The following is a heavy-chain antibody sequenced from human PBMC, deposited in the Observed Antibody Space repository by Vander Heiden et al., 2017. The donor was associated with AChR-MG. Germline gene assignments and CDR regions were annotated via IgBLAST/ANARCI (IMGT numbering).Heavy chain of an antibody. Sequence: QVQLVQSGAEVKKPGSSVKVSCKAPGGSLSRYGFSWVRQAPGQGLEWMGGIIPISRTTYYAQRFQGRVTITADESTTTAYMELSSLRSEDTGVYYCARIVLVYYGMDVWGQGTTVTVSS. CDR1: GGSLSRYG. CDR3: ARIVLVYYGMDV. J-gene: IGHJ6*02. D-gene: IGHD3-3*02. V-gene: IGHV1-69*01. CDR2: IIPISRTT.